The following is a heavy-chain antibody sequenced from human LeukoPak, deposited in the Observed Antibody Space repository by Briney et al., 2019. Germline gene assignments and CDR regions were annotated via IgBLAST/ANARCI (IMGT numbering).Heavy chain of an antibody. CDR2: IIPIFGTA. Sequence: SVKVSCKASGGTFSSYAISWVRQAPGQGLEWMGGIIPIFGTANYAQKFQGRVTITADESTSTAYMELSSLRSEDTAVYYCASSGELRVYYYYYYGMDVWGQGTTVTVSS. CDR3: ASSGELRVYYYYYYGMDV. CDR1: GGTFSSYA. J-gene: IGHJ6*02. V-gene: IGHV1-69*13. D-gene: IGHD6-13*01.